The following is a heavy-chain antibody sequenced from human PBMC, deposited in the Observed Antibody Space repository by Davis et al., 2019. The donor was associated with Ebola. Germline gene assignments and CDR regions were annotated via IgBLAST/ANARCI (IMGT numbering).Heavy chain of an antibody. J-gene: IGHJ3*02. Sequence: SETLSLTCTVSGGSISSSSYYWGWIRQPPGKGLEWIGSIYYSGSTYYNPSLKSRVTISVDTSKNQFSLKLSSVTAADTAVYYCARQFLVLDIWGQGTMATVSS. CDR3: ARQFLVLDI. D-gene: IGHD2-8*02. V-gene: IGHV4-39*01. CDR1: GGSISSSSYY. CDR2: IYYSGST.